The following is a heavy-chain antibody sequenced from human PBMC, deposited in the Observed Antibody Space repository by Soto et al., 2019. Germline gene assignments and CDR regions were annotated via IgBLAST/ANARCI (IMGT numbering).Heavy chain of an antibody. CDR1: GFSFSTYG. CDR2: ISNDGSNK. D-gene: IGHD6-25*01. Sequence: GGSLRLSCAASGFSFSTYGMHWVRQAPGKGLEWVAFISNDGSNKYYADSVKGRFTISRDNSKNTLYLQMNSLRAEDTAVYYCAHKGEQRGSPFDYWGQGTLVTVSS. CDR3: AHKGEQRGSPFDY. J-gene: IGHJ4*02. V-gene: IGHV3-30*03.